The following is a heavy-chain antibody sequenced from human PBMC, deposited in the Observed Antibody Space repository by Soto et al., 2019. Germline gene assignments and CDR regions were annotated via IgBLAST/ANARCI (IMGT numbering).Heavy chain of an antibody. V-gene: IGHV3-66*01. Sequence: EVQLVESGGGLIQPGGSLRLSCVASGFTVSSNYMSWVRQTPGKGLEWVSVIYSGGNTYYADSVKGRFSISRDNSKNTLYLQMNSLRAEDTAIYYCARDRDGFDSFDIWGQGTMVTVSS. J-gene: IGHJ3*02. CDR2: IYSGGNT. CDR3: ARDRDGFDSFDI. CDR1: GFTVSSNY.